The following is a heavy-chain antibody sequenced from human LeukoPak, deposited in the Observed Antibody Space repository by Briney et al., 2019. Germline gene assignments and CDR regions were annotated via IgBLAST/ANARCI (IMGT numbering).Heavy chain of an antibody. D-gene: IGHD3-3*01. CDR2: IYYSGST. CDR3: ARTPYYDFWSGRGWFDP. J-gene: IGHJ5*02. CDR1: GGSISSSSYY. Sequence: SETLSLTCTVSGGSISSSSYYWGWIRQPPGKGLEWIGSIYYSGSTYYNPSLKSRVTISVDTSKNQFSLKLSSVTAADTAVYYCARTPYYDFWSGRGWFDPWGQGTLVTVSS. V-gene: IGHV4-39*07.